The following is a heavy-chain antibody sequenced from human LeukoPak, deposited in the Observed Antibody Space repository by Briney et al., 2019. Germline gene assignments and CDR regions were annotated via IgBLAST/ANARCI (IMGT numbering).Heavy chain of an antibody. CDR2: IWYDGSNK. CDR3: ARDKGYYYYMDV. CDR1: GFTFSSYG. Sequence: GGSLRLSCAASGFTFSSYGMHWVRQAPGKGLEWVAVIWYDGSNKYYADSVKGRFTISGDNSKNTLYLQMNSLRAEDTAVYYCARDKGYYYYMDVWGKGTTVTVSS. V-gene: IGHV3-33*01. J-gene: IGHJ6*03.